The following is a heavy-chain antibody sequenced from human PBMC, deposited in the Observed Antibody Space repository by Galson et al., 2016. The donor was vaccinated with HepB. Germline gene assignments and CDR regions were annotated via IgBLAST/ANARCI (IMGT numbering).Heavy chain of an antibody. CDR1: GFSITSHYY. J-gene: IGHJ4*02. V-gene: IGHV4-38-2*02. CDR3: ARAKGGTPWYFDF. D-gene: IGHD3-16*01. Sequence: SETLSLTCSVSGFSITSHYYWSWIRQPPGRGLEWIVTIHHTGTTYYDSFLKSRFTISVDTSENQFSLKLNSVTAADTAVYFCARAKGGTPWYFDFWGQGILVTVSS. CDR2: IHHTGTT.